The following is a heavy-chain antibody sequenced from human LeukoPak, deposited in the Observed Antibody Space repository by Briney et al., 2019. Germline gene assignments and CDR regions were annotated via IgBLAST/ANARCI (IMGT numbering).Heavy chain of an antibody. CDR1: IGPFSGYY. J-gene: IGHJ4*02. CDR3: ARARNLCFDY. V-gene: IGHV4-34*01. Sequence: SETLSLTCAVYIGPFSGYYWTWIRQSPGKGLEWIGEINHSGSTEYNPSLKSRVIISVDPSKNQFSLKLSSVTAADTAVYYCARARNLCFDYWGQGTLVTVSS. D-gene: IGHD1-14*01. CDR2: INHSGST.